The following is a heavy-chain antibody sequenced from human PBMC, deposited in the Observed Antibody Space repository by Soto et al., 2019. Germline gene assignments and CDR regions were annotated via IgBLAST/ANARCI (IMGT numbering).Heavy chain of an antibody. D-gene: IGHD6-19*01. V-gene: IGHV4-39*01. J-gene: IGHJ4*02. CDR2: IYYSGST. Sequence: QLQLQESGPGLVKPSETLSLTCTVSGGSISSSSYYWGWIRQPPGKGLEWIGSIYYSGSTYYNPSLKSRSTISVATSKNQFSLKLSSVTAADTAVYYCAGLTVAGNPYFDYWGQGTLVTVSS. CDR1: GGSISSSSYY. CDR3: AGLTVAGNPYFDY.